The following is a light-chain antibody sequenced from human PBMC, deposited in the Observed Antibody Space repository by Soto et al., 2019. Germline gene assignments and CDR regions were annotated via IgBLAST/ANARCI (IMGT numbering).Light chain of an antibody. CDR1: QSVSSY. Sequence: EIVLTQSPATLSLSPGERATLSCRASQSVSSYLAWYQQKPGQAPGLLIYDASNRATGSPARFSGSGSGTDCTLTISSLEPEDFAVYYCQQRSNWPITFGQGTRLEIK. CDR3: QQRSNWPIT. CDR2: DAS. V-gene: IGKV3-11*01. J-gene: IGKJ5*01.